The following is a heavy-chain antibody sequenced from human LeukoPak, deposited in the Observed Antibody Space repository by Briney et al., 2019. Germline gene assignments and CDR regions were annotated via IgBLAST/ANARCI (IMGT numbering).Heavy chain of an antibody. J-gene: IGHJ4*02. CDR3: ATLRSSGWYYFDY. D-gene: IGHD6-19*01. Sequence: SGTLSLTCAVSGGSISSSNWWSWVRQPPGKGLEWIGEIYHSGSTNYNPSLKSRVTISVDKSKNQFSLKLSSVTAADTAVYYCATLRSSGWYYFDYWGQGILVTVSS. V-gene: IGHV4-4*02. CDR1: GGSISSSNW. CDR2: IYHSGST.